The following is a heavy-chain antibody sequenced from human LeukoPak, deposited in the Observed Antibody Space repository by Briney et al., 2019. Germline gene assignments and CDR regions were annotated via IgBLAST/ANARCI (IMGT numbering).Heavy chain of an antibody. V-gene: IGHV4-39*01. D-gene: IGHD3-3*01. Sequence: PSETLSLTCTVSGGSISSSSYYWGWIRQPPGQGLEWIGSIYYSGSTYYNPSLKSRVTISVDTSKNQFSLKLSSVTAADTAVYYCARHKGYYDFWSGYGALIDYWGQGTLVTVSS. CDR2: IYYSGST. CDR1: GGSISSSSYY. CDR3: ARHKGYYDFWSGYGALIDY. J-gene: IGHJ4*02.